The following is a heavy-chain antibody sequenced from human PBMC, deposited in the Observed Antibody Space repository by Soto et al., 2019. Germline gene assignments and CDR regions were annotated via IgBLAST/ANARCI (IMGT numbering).Heavy chain of an antibody. V-gene: IGHV3-23*01. CDR1: GFTFSSYA. CDR3: AKIVKGWFGEFSTPTFDY. D-gene: IGHD3-10*01. CDR2: ISGSGGST. Sequence: GGSLRLSCAASGFTFSSYAMSWVRQAPGKGLEWVSAISGSGGSTYYADSVKGRFTISRDNSKNTLYLQMNSLRAEDTAVYYCAKIVKGWFGEFSTPTFDYWGKGTLVTVSS. J-gene: IGHJ4*02.